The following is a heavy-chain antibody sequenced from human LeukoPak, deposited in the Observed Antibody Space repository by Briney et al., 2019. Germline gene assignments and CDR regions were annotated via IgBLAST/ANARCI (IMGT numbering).Heavy chain of an antibody. V-gene: IGHV1-69*13. CDR3: ARATWFGDLSVGNWFDP. CDR2: IIPIFGTA. D-gene: IGHD3-10*01. J-gene: IGHJ5*02. CDR1: GGTFSRYA. Sequence: ASVKVSCKASGGTFSRYAMSWVRQAPGQGLEWMGGIIPIFGTASFAQKFQGRVTITADESTGTAYMELSSLRSEDTAVYYCARATWFGDLSVGNWFDPWGQGTLVTVSS.